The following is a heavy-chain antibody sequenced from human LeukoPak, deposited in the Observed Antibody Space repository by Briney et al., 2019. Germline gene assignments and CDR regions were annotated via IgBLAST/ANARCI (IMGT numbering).Heavy chain of an antibody. J-gene: IGHJ4*02. Sequence: TGGSLRLSCAASGFTFSSYSMNWVRQAPGKGLEWVSSISSSSSYIYYADSVKGRFTISRDNAKNSLYLQMSSLRAEDTALYYCARGSSSGWYYYFDCWGQGTLVTVSS. CDR1: GFTFSSYS. V-gene: IGHV3-21*01. D-gene: IGHD6-19*01. CDR2: ISSSSSYI. CDR3: ARGSSSGWYYYFDC.